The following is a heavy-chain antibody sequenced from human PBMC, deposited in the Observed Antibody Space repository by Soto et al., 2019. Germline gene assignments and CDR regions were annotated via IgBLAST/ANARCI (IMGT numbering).Heavy chain of an antibody. J-gene: IGHJ4*02. D-gene: IGHD6-6*01. Sequence: QVQLVQSGAEVKKPGSSVKVSCKASGGTFSSYAISWVRQAPGQGLEWMGGIIPIFGTANYAQKFQGRVTITADESTSTAYMELSSLRSEDTAVYYCARDGREARFHRGNPYYFDYWGQGTLVTVSS. CDR1: GGTFSSYA. CDR3: ARDGREARFHRGNPYYFDY. CDR2: IIPIFGTA. V-gene: IGHV1-69*01.